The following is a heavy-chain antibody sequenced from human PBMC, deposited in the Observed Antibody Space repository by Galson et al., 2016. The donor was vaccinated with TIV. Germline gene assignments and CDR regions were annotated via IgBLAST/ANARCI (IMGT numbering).Heavy chain of an antibody. CDR2: INPNSGNT. V-gene: IGHV1-8*02. Sequence: SVKVSCKASGYTFTSYNIYWVRQASGQGLEWMGWINPNSGNTGYAQKFQDRVTMTRNTSINTAYMELRGLRSEDTAVYYCARCIAVVGGPPYMDVWGKGATVTVSS. CDR3: ARCIAVVGGPPYMDV. J-gene: IGHJ6*03. D-gene: IGHD6-19*01. CDR1: GYTFTSYN.